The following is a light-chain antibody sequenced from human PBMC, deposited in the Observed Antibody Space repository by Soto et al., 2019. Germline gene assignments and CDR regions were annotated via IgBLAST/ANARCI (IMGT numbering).Light chain of an antibody. Sequence: DIQMTQSPSTLSASVGDRVTITCRASQSVTNWLAWYQQKPGKAPNLLSYDASRLQSGIPSRFSGSGSGTEFTLTISSLQTDDFATYYCQQYTTYPYTFRQGTELEIK. CDR1: QSVTNW. V-gene: IGKV1-5*01. CDR3: QQYTTYPYT. CDR2: DAS. J-gene: IGKJ2*01.